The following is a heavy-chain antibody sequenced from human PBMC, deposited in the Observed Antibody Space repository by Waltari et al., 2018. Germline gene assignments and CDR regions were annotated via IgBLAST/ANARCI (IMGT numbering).Heavy chain of an antibody. V-gene: IGHV3-48*03. CDR2: ISSSGSTI. D-gene: IGHD2-2*01. Sequence: EVQLVESGGGLVQPGGSLRLSCAASGFTFSSYEMNWVRQAPGKGLEWVSYISSSGSTIDYADAVKGRFTISRDNAKNSLYLQMNSLRAEDTAVYYCARCIVVPGYYYYYGMDVWGQGTTVTVSS. J-gene: IGHJ6*02. CDR3: ARCIVVPGYYYYYGMDV. CDR1: GFTFSSYE.